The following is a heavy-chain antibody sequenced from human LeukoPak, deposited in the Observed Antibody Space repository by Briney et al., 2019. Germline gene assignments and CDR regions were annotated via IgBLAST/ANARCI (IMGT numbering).Heavy chain of an antibody. Sequence: GASVEVSFKVSGYTLTELSMHWVRQAPGKGLEWMGGFDPEDGETIYAQKFQGRVTMTEDTSTDTAYMELSSLRSEDTAVYYCATGAPRYYDSSGYPRARAFDIWGQGTMVTVSS. D-gene: IGHD3-22*01. V-gene: IGHV1-24*01. CDR1: GYTLTELS. CDR3: ATGAPRYYDSSGYPRARAFDI. CDR2: FDPEDGET. J-gene: IGHJ3*02.